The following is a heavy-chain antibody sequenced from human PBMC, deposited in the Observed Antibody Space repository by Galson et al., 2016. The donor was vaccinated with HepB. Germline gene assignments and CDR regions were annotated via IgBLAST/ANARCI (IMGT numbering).Heavy chain of an antibody. D-gene: IGHD1-1*01. CDR1: GFTFINYA. V-gene: IGHV3-23*01. CDR3: AKESGLWNVKTDFDY. Sequence: SLRLSCAASGFTFINYAMSWVRQAPGKGLEWVSGISGIDGRTLYADSVKGRFTISRDNSKNTLYLQMNSLRADDTAVYYCAKESGLWNVKTDFDYWGQGTVVTVSS. CDR2: ISGIDGRT. J-gene: IGHJ4*02.